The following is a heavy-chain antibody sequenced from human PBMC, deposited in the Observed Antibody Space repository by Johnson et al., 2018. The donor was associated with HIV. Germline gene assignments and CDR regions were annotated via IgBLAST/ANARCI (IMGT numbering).Heavy chain of an antibody. CDR1: GFTFDDYG. Sequence: EVQLVESGGGVVRPGGSLRLSCAASGFTFDDYGMSWVRQATGKGLEWVSAIGTAGDTYYPGSVKGRFTISRENAKNSLYLQMNSLRAGDTAVYYCARGKGAAAAEAFDIWGQGTMVTVSS. CDR3: ARGKGAAAAEAFDI. D-gene: IGHD6-13*01. CDR2: IGTAGDT. V-gene: IGHV3-13*01. J-gene: IGHJ3*02.